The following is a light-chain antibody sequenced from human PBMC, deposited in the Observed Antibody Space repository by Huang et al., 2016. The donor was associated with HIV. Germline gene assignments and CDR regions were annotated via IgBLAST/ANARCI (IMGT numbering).Light chain of an antibody. V-gene: IGKV3-15*01. Sequence: EIVMTQSPATLSVSPGEGATLSVRASQSVSSDLAWYQQKPGQAPRLLIYGASTRATGSPARFSGSGSCREFSLTISSLQSEDFAVYYCQQYNNWPPYTFGQGTKLEIQ. CDR1: QSVSSD. CDR2: GAS. CDR3: QQYNNWPPYT. J-gene: IGKJ2*01.